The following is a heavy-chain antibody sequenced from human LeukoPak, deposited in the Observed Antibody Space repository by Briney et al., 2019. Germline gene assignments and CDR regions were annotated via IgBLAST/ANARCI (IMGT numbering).Heavy chain of an antibody. CDR3: AREGRAYVVVTTHGAFDI. V-gene: IGHV4-39*07. CDR2: TYYSGST. D-gene: IGHD2-21*02. J-gene: IGHJ3*02. CDR1: GGSISSSSYY. Sequence: SETLSLTCTVSGGSISSSSYYWGWLRQPPGKGLEWIGSTYYSGSTYYNPSLKSRVTISVDTSKNQFSLKLNSVTAADTAVYYCAREGRAYVVVTTHGAFDIWGQGTMVTVSS.